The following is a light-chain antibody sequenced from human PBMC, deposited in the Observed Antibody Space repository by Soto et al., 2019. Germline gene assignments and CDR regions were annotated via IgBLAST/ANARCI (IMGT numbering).Light chain of an antibody. CDR2: DVR. CDR1: SSDVGGYNY. V-gene: IGLV2-14*03. J-gene: IGLJ2*01. Sequence: QPASVSGSPGQSITISCTGTSSDVGGYNYVSWYQQHPGKAPKLMIYDVRNRPSGVSNRFSGSKSGNTASLTISGLQAEDEADYYCSSYTGISTPVAFGGGTQLTVL. CDR3: SSYTGISTPVA.